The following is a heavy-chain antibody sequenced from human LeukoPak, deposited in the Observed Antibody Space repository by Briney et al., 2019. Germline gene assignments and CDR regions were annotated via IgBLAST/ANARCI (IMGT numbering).Heavy chain of an antibody. Sequence: GASVKVSCKASGGTFSSYAISWVRQAPGQGLEWMGGIIPIFGTANYAQKFQGRVTITTDESTSTAYMELGSLRSEDTAVYYCARGYSSGWYSPAPEYFDYWGQGTLVTVSS. CDR3: ARGYSSGWYSPAPEYFDY. V-gene: IGHV1-69*05. D-gene: IGHD6-19*01. CDR2: IIPIFGTA. CDR1: GGTFSSYA. J-gene: IGHJ4*02.